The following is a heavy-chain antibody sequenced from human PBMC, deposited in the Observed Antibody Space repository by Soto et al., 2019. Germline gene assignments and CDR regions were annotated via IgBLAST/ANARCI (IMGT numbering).Heavy chain of an antibody. Sequence: GGSLRLSSAASGFTFSSDSMNWVRQAPGKGRAWGSSISSSSSYIYYADSVTGRFTISRDNAKNSLYLQMKSLRAEDAAVYYCARGQGHPTTSYYYMDVWGKGTTVTVSS. CDR3: ARGQGHPTTSYYYMDV. V-gene: IGHV3-21*06. D-gene: IGHD4-17*01. CDR2: ISSSSSYI. J-gene: IGHJ6*03. CDR1: GFTFSSDS.